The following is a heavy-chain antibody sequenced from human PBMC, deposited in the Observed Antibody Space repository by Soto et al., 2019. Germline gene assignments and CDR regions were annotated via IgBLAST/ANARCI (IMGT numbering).Heavy chain of an antibody. CDR1: GFTFSNYW. CDR3: ARGDCVGGTCYSLAGSFYDYMDV. V-gene: IGHV3-74*02. Sequence: EVQLVESGGGLVQPGGSLRLSCAASGFTFSNYWMYWVRQAPGKGLEWVSRINSDGSVSSHADSVRGRLTISRDNVKNTLYLHMASLRAEDTAVYFCARGDCVGGTCYSLAGSFYDYMDVWGKGTTVTFFS. J-gene: IGHJ6*03. CDR2: INSDGSVS. D-gene: IGHD2-15*01.